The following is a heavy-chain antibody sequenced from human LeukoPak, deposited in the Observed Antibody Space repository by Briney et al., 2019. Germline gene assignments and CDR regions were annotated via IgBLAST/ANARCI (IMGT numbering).Heavy chain of an antibody. V-gene: IGHV4-59*01. CDR1: GGSISSYY. CDR2: FSYSGST. Sequence: SETLSLTCTVSGGSISSYYWSWVRQPPGKGLEWIGYFSYSGSTSYNPSLKSRVTISVDTSKNQFSLRLSYVTAADTAVYYCARHLRFLEWSPPHDAFDIWGQGTMVTVSS. J-gene: IGHJ3*02. CDR3: ARHLRFLEWSPPHDAFDI. D-gene: IGHD3-3*01.